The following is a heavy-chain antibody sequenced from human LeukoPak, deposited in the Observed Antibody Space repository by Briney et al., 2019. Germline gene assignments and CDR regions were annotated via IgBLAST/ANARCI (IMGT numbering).Heavy chain of an antibody. V-gene: IGHV4-34*01. J-gene: IGHJ1*01. CDR3: ARGRGSGVRGFQH. Sequence: PSETLSLTCAVYGGSFSGYYWSWIRQPPGKGLEWIGEINHSGSTNYNPSLKSRVTISVDTSKNQFSLKLSSVTPADTAVYYCARGRGSGVRGFQHWGQGTLVTVSS. CDR1: GGSFSGYY. D-gene: IGHD2-15*01. CDR2: INHSGST.